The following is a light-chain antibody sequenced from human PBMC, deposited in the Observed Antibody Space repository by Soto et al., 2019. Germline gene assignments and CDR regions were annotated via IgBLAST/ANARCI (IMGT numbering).Light chain of an antibody. CDR3: QQYDYTPVT. V-gene: IGKV3-20*01. CDR1: QSISASY. Sequence: IVLTQSPGTLSLSPGERATLSCGASQSISASYLAWYQQKPGQAPRLLIYGASRRATGIPDRFSAGGSGTDFTLTISRLEPEDFAVYYCQQYDYTPVTFGQGTKVEIK. CDR2: GAS. J-gene: IGKJ2*01.